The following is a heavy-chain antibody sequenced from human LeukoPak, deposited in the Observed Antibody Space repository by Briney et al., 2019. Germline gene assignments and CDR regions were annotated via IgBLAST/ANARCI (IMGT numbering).Heavy chain of an antibody. V-gene: IGHV4-4*09. CDR1: GGSINSYY. D-gene: IGHD3-10*01. CDR3: ARHSEAITMVRGVIKD. Sequence: SETLSLTCTVSGGSINSYYWSWIRQPPGKGLEGIGYIYTSGSSNYNPSLRSRVTISVDTSKNQFSLKLSSVTAADTAVYYCARHSEAITMVRGVIKDWGQGTLVTVSS. CDR2: IYTSGSS. J-gene: IGHJ4*02.